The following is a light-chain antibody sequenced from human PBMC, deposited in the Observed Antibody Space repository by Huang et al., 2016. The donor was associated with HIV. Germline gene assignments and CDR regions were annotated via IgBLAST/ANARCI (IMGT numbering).Light chain of an antibody. V-gene: IGKV3-15*01. J-gene: IGKJ4*01. CDR2: GAS. Sequence: ILLTQFPATLSVSPGQRVTLSCRASQSVGGKLAWYQQRPGPAPRRLIYGASTRVPTIPDRFSGSVSGTEFTLTISSLQSEDFAVYYCQQYDTWPPLTFGGGTKV. CDR1: QSVGGK. CDR3: QQYDTWPPLT.